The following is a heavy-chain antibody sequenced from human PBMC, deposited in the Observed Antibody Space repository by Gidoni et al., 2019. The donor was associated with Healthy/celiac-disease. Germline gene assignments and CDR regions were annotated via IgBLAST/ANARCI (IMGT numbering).Heavy chain of an antibody. D-gene: IGHD3-3*01. V-gene: IGHV3-53*01. Sequence: EVQLVESGGGLIQPGGSLRLSCAAPGSTVSSNYMRWVRQAPGKGLEWVSVIYSGGSKYDADSVEGRFTNSRDNSKNTLYLQMNSLRAEDTAVYYCARDQYYDFWYGMDVWGQGTTVTVSS. CDR1: GSTVSSNY. CDR2: IYSGGSK. CDR3: ARDQYYDFWYGMDV. J-gene: IGHJ6*02.